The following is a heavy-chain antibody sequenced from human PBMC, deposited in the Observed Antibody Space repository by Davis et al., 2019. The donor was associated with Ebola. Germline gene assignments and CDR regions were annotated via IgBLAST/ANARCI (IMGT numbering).Heavy chain of an antibody. CDR2: INHSGST. V-gene: IGHV4-34*01. D-gene: IGHD3-10*01. Sequence: ESLKISCAASGFVFSSYVMSWVRRAPGKGLEWIGEINHSGSTNYNPSLKTRVTISVDTSNNQFSLKLSSVTAADTAVYYCARHFRGLSRWGQGTLVTVSS. CDR1: GFVFSSYV. CDR3: ARHFRGLSR. J-gene: IGHJ4*02.